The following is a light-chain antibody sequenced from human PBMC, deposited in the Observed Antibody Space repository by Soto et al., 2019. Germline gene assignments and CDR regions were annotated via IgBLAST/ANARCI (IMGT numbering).Light chain of an antibody. Sequence: DIQMTQSPSALSASIGDRVTITCRASQTIGPWLAWYQQKPGKAHKVLIYKTSTLQGGVPSRFSGSGSGTEFTLTIISLQPEDFATYYCQQYLSFPLTFGGGTKVEIK. CDR1: QTIGPW. J-gene: IGKJ4*01. V-gene: IGKV1-5*03. CDR3: QQYLSFPLT. CDR2: KTS.